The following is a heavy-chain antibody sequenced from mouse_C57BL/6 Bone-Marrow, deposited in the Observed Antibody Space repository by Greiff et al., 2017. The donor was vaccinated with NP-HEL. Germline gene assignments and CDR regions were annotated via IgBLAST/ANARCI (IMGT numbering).Heavy chain of an antibody. CDR3: ARWNLFGSSLFDY. Sequence: QVQLQQPGAELVKPGASVKLSCKASGYTFTSYWMHWVKQRPGQGLEWIGMIHPNSGSTNYNEKFKSKATLTVDKSSSTAYMQLSSLTSEDSAVYYCARWNLFGSSLFDYWGQGTTLTVSS. CDR1: GYTFTSYW. J-gene: IGHJ2*01. D-gene: IGHD1-1*01. CDR2: IHPNSGST. V-gene: IGHV1-64*01.